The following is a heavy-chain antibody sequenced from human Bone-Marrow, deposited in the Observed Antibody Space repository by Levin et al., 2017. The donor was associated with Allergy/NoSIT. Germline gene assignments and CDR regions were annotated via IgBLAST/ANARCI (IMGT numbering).Heavy chain of an antibody. Sequence: SETLSLTCTVSGGSISSDDYYWSWIRQPPGGSLEWIGFIYYSRSTYYNSSLKSRVTISVDTSMNQFSLGLASVTAADTAVYYCARTYNGRASDYWGQGTLVTVSS. V-gene: IGHV4-30-4*02. CDR3: ARTYNGRASDY. CDR1: GGSISSDDYY. J-gene: IGHJ4*02. CDR2: IYYSRST. D-gene: IGHD3-10*01.